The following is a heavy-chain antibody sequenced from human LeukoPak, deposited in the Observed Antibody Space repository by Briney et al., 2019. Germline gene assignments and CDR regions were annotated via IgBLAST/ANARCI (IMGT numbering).Heavy chain of an antibody. V-gene: IGHV3-23*01. CDR2: ISGSGGST. D-gene: IGHD3-22*01. Sequence: GGSLRLSCAASGFTFSSYAMTWVRQAPGKGLEWVSAISGSGGSTYYADSVRGRFTISRDNSKNTLSLQMNSLRVEDTAVYYCAKVSHYYDSSGYPDHGGQGTLVTVSS. CDR1: GFTFSSYA. CDR3: AKVSHYYDSSGYPDH. J-gene: IGHJ4*02.